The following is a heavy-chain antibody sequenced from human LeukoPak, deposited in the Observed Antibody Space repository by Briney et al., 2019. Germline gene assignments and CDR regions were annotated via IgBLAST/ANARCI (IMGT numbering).Heavy chain of an antibody. CDR3: ARDGSSWPFFES. J-gene: IGHJ4*02. Sequence: SETLSLTCTVSGGSMSTFYWSWIRQPAGKGLEWIGRIYGSGTTNYNPALKSRVTMSVDTSKKQFSLKLTSVTAADTAVYYCARDGSSWPFFESWGQGPWSPSPQ. CDR1: GGSMSTFY. V-gene: IGHV4-4*07. CDR2: IYGSGTT. D-gene: IGHD6-13*01.